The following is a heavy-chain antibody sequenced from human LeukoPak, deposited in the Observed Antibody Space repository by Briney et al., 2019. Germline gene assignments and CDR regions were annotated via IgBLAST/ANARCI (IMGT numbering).Heavy chain of an antibody. CDR1: GGSISSSSYY. Sequence: SEILSLTCNVSGGSISSSSYYWGWIRQPPGKGLEWIGSIYYSGSTYYNPSLKSRVTISVDTSKNQFSLKLSSVTAADTAVYYCARHDYSSGWYWFDPWGQGTLVTVSS. CDR2: IYYSGST. CDR3: ARHDYSSGWYWFDP. J-gene: IGHJ5*02. D-gene: IGHD6-19*01. V-gene: IGHV4-39*01.